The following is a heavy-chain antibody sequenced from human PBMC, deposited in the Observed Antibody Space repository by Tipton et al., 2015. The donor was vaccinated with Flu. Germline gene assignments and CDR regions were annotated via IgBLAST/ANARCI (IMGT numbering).Heavy chain of an antibody. J-gene: IGHJ4*02. CDR2: IYDSGIT. D-gene: IGHD5-12*01. V-gene: IGHV4-31*03. CDR3: ARGATRRPFSGYDYTGY. CDR1: GGSINSDSYY. Sequence: TLSLTCTVSGGSINSDSYYWGWIRQTPGKGLEWIGYIYDSGITYYNPSLSSRVVISIDTSKNQFYLRLSSVTAADTAVYYCARGATRRPFSGYDYTGYWGQGTLVTVSS.